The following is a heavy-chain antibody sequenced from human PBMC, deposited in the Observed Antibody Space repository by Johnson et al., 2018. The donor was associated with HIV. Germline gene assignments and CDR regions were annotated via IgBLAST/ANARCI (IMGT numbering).Heavy chain of an antibody. CDR2: INWNGGSK. D-gene: IGHD1-26*01. Sequence: MLLVESGGGVVRPGGSLRLSCAASGFTFDDFGMGWVRQAPGKGLEWVSGINWNGGSKGYAESVKGRFSISRDNAKNSLYLQMNSLRGEDTALYYCARAGGAVGVNGFDMWGQGTMVTVSS. CDR3: ARAGGAVGVNGFDM. CDR1: GFTFDDFG. V-gene: IGHV3-20*04. J-gene: IGHJ3*02.